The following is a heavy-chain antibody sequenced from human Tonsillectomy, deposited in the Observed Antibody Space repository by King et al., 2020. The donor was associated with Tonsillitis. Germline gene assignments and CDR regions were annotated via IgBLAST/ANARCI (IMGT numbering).Heavy chain of an antibody. CDR2: IYPGDSET. V-gene: IGHV5-51*01. D-gene: IGHD3-22*01. CDR3: ARHLWTPSDSNGYSSYVFYI. Sequence: VQLVESGAEVRKPGESVIISCKGSGYSFTRYWIAWVRQMPGKGLEWLGFIYPGDSETRYSPSFQGQVTISADKSTTTAYLEWSTLKASDTAMLYCARHLWTPSDSNGYSSYVFYIWGPGTMVTVSS. J-gene: IGHJ3*02. CDR1: GYSFTRYW.